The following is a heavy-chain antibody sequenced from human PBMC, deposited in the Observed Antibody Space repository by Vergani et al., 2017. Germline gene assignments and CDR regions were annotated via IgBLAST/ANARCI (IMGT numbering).Heavy chain of an antibody. CDR1: GYTLTELS. Sequence: QVQLVQSGAEVKKPGASVKVSCKVSGYTLTELSMHWVRQAPGKGLEWMGGFDPEDGETIYAQKFQGRVTMTEDTSTDTAYMELSSLRSEDTAVYYCATVQCHCSGGSCSRGAFDIWGQGTMVTVSS. CDR2: FDPEDGET. J-gene: IGHJ3*02. CDR3: ATVQCHCSGGSCSRGAFDI. D-gene: IGHD2-15*01. V-gene: IGHV1-24*01.